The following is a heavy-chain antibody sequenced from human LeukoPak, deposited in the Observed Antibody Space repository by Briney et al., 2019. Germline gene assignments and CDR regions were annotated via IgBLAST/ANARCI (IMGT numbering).Heavy chain of an antibody. CDR2: IYHSGST. Sequence: SGTLSLTCAVSGGSISSSNWWSWVRQPPGKGLEWIGEIYHSGSTNYNPSLKSRVTISVDKSKNQFSLKLSSVTAADTAVYYCARDWPLDYDILTGYLHGMDVWGQGTTVTVSS. D-gene: IGHD3-9*01. V-gene: IGHV4-4*02. J-gene: IGHJ6*02. CDR1: GGSISSSNW. CDR3: ARDWPLDYDILTGYLHGMDV.